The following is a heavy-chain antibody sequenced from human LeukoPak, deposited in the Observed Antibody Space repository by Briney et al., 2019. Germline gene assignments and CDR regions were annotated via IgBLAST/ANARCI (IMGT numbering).Heavy chain of an antibody. CDR3: ARLRYSSGQDY. D-gene: IGHD6-19*01. CDR1: GGSISTYY. V-gene: IGHV4-59*01. J-gene: IGHJ4*02. Sequence: SETLSLTCTVSGGSISTYYWSWIRQPPAKGLEWIGYIYYSGTTNYNPSLKSRVTISVDTSKNQFSLKLSSVTAADTAVYYCARLRYSSGQDYWGQGTLVTVSS. CDR2: IYYSGTT.